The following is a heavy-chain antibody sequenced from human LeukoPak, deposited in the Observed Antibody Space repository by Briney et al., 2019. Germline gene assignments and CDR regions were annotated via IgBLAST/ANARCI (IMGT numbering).Heavy chain of an antibody. V-gene: IGHV3-9*01. Sequence: GGSLRLSCAASGFTFDDYAMHWVRQAPGKGLEWVSGISWNSGSIGYADSVKGRFTISGDNAKNSLYLQMNSLRAEDTALYYCAKGVRITMVRGAFDIWGQGTIVTVSS. D-gene: IGHD3-10*01. CDR2: ISWNSGSI. J-gene: IGHJ3*02. CDR3: AKGVRITMVRGAFDI. CDR1: GFTFDDYA.